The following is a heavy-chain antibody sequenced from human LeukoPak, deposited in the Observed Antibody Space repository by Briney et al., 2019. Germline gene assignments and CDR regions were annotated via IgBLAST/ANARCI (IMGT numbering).Heavy chain of an antibody. D-gene: IGHD3-16*02. CDR1: GFTFSSYA. Sequence: GGSLRLSCAASGFTFSSYAMHWVRQAPGKGLEWVAVISYDGSNKYYADSVKGRFTISRDNSKNTLYLQMNSLRAEDTAVYYCARDPTVIVYYFDYWGQGTLVTVSS. V-gene: IGHV3-30-3*01. CDR3: ARDPTVIVYYFDY. CDR2: ISYDGSNK. J-gene: IGHJ4*02.